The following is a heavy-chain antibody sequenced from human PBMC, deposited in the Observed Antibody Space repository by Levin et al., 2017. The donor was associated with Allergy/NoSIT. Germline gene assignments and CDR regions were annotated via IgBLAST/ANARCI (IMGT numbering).Heavy chain of an antibody. CDR2: INPYSGST. Sequence: GGSLRLSCKASGSTFTGYYVHWVRQAPGQGPEWMGWINPYSGSTNYAQKFQGRVTMTRDTSISTAYMELTWLRSDDTAVYYCARDPGIVYYMDVWGKGTTVTVSS. V-gene: IGHV1-2*02. CDR3: ARDPGIVYYMDV. J-gene: IGHJ6*03. D-gene: IGHD3-16*02. CDR1: GSTFTGYY.